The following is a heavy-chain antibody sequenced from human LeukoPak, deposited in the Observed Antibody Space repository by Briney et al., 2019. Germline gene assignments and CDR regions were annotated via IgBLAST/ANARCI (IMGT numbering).Heavy chain of an antibody. J-gene: IGHJ4*02. V-gene: IGHV4-39*01. CDR2: IYYSGST. D-gene: IGHD3-22*01. CDR1: GGSISSSSYY. CDR3: ARGWGPNYYDSSGYYPFDY. Sequence: SETLSLTCTVSGGSISSSSYYWGWIRQPPGKGLEWIGSIYYSGSTYYNPSLKSRVTISVDTSKNQFSLKLSSVTAADTAVYYCARGWGPNYYDSSGYYPFDYWGQGTLVTVSS.